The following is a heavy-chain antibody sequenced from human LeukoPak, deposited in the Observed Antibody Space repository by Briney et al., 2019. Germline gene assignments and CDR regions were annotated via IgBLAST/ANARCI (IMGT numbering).Heavy chain of an antibody. D-gene: IGHD2-8*01. J-gene: IGHJ5*02. CDR1: GESISSSDYC. V-gene: IGHV4-39*01. CDR3: ARHRSHHGWFDP. Sequence: SETLSLTCTVSGESISSSDYCWSWLRQPPGRGLEFVGCLYFSGSTYYNPSLNGRVTISVDTSKNQFSLNLYSMTAADTALYFCARHRSHHGWFDPWGQGTLVTVSS. CDR2: LYFSGST.